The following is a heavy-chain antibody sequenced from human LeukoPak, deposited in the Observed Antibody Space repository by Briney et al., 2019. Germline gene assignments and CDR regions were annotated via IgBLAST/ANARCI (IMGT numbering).Heavy chain of an antibody. V-gene: IGHV1-69*04. D-gene: IGHD3-16*01. CDR1: GGTFSSYA. CDR2: IIPILGIA. J-gene: IGHJ5*02. Sequence: GASVKVSCTASGGTFSSYAISWVRQAPGQGLEWMGRIIPILGIANYAQKFQGRVTITADKSTSTAYMELSSLRSEDTAVYYCARAKPYDYVWGFDPWGQGALVTVSS. CDR3: ARAKPYDYVWGFDP.